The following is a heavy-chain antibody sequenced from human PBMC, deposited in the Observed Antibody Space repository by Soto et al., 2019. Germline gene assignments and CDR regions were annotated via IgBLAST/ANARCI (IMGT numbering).Heavy chain of an antibody. CDR1: GGTFSSYA. CDR2: IIPIFGTA. D-gene: IGHD3-16*01. Sequence: GASVKVSCKASGGTFSSYAISWVRQAPGQGLEWMGGIIPIFGTANYAQKLQGRVTITADESTSTAYMELSSLRSEDTAMYYCARELGGQPVDYWDQGTLVTVSS. CDR3: ARELGGQPVDY. J-gene: IGHJ4*02. V-gene: IGHV1-69*13.